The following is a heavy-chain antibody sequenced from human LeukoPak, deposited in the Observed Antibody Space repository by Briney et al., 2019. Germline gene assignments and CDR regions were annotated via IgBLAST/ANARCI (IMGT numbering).Heavy chain of an antibody. D-gene: IGHD1-26*01. V-gene: IGHV1-2*02. Sequence: ASVKVSCKASGYTFTGYYMHWVRQAPGQGLEWMGWINPNSGGTNYAQKFQGRVTMTRDTSISTAYMELSRLRSDDTAVYYCAKDQATIVGATKFYYYYYMDVWGKGTTVTVSS. J-gene: IGHJ6*03. CDR2: INPNSGGT. CDR3: AKDQATIVGATKFYYYYYMDV. CDR1: GYTFTGYY.